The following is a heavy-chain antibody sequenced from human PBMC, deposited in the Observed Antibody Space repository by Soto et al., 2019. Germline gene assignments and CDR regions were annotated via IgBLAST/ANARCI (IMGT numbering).Heavy chain of an antibody. J-gene: IGHJ5*02. D-gene: IGHD4-17*01. CDR2: IRWNRGSM. Sequence: EVQLVESGGGLVQPGGSLRLSCAASGFTSDNYAMHWVRHAPGKGLEWVSGIRWNRGSMAYADSVKGRFTISRDSAKNSLYLQMNSLRPEDTALYYCARGQHDGDYVGWFDPGGQGTLVTVS. V-gene: IGHV3-9*02. CDR3: ARGQHDGDYVGWFDP. CDR1: GFTSDNYA.